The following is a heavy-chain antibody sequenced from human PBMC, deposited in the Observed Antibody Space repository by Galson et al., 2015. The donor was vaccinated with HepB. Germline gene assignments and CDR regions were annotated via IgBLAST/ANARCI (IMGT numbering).Heavy chain of an antibody. V-gene: IGHV4-59*08. D-gene: IGHD5-24*01. CDR3: ARPRDGYNYWYFDL. CDR1: GGSISSYY. Sequence: LSLTCTVSGGSISSYYWSWIRQPPGKGLEWIGYIYYSGSTNYNPSLKSRVTISVDTSKNQFSLKLSSVTAADTAVYYCARPRDGYNYWYFDLWGRGTLVTVSS. CDR2: IYYSGST. J-gene: IGHJ2*01.